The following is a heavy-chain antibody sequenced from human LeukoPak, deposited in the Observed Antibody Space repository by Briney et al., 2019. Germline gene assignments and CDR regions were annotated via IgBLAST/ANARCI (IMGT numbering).Heavy chain of an antibody. D-gene: IGHD6-13*01. CDR1: GFTFGTYA. CDR2: ISASGSNT. J-gene: IGHJ6*03. CDR3: AKDLSKQHLVGRGGGGYYYYMDV. Sequence: GGSLRLSCAASGFTFGTYAMTWVRQAPGKVLEWVSTISASGSNTYYADSVKGRFTISRDNSKNTLYVQMNSLRAEDTAVYYCAKDLSKQHLVGRGGGGYYYYMDVWGKGTTVTISS. V-gene: IGHV3-23*01.